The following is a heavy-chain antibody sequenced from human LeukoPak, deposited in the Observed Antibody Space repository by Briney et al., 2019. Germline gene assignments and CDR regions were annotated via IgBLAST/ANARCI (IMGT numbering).Heavy chain of an antibody. CDR3: ARGAHRIAAAGTSPFYFDY. CDR1: GYTFTCYY. CDR2: INPNSGGT. V-gene: IGHV1-2*02. D-gene: IGHD6-13*01. Sequence: ASVKDSCKASGYTFTCYYMHWVRQAPGQGLEWMGWINPNSGGTNYAQKFQGRVTMTRDTSISTAYMELSRLRSDDTAVYYCARGAHRIAAAGTSPFYFDYWGQGTLVTVSS. J-gene: IGHJ4*02.